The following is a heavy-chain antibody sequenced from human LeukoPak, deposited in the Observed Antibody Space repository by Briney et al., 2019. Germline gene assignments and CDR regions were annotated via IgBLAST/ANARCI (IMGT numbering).Heavy chain of an antibody. CDR2: IYYSGST. Sequence: SQTLSLTCTVSGGSISSGGYYWSWIRQHPGKGLERIGYIYYSGSTYYNPSLKSRVTISVDTSKNQFSLKLSSVTAADTAVYYCASLSYSSSGYYFDYWGQGTLVTVSS. J-gene: IGHJ4*02. CDR3: ASLSYSSSGYYFDY. CDR1: GGSISSGGYY. D-gene: IGHD6-6*01. V-gene: IGHV4-31*03.